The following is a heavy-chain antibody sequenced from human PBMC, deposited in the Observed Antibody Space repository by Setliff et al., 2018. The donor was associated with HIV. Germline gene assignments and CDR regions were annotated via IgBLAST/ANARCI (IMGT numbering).Heavy chain of an antibody. CDR3: ARHGRSYDSGRWYNWFDS. CDR2: VYYAGGS. CDR1: GDFISSTDSY. J-gene: IGHJ5*01. V-gene: IGHV4-39*01. D-gene: IGHD3-10*01. Sequence: SETLSLTCIVSGDFISSTDSYWGWIRQPPGKGLEWIGSVYYAGGSYYNPSLKSRVTISRDTSKNQFSLKLSSVTAADTALYFCARHGRSYDSGRWYNWFDSWGQGTLVTVSS.